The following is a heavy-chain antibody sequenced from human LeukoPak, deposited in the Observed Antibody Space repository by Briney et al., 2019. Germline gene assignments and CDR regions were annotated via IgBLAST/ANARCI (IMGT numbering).Heavy chain of an antibody. CDR3: ARCRARLRIPPYWYFDL. CDR2: ISAYNGDT. Sequence: ASVKVSCKASGYTFNTYGISWVRQAPGQGLEWMGWISAYNGDTNYAQKVQGRVTMTTDTSTSTVYMELRSLRSDDTAVYYCARCRARLRIPPYWYFDLWGRGTLVTVSS. V-gene: IGHV1-18*01. D-gene: IGHD5-12*01. CDR1: GYTFNTYG. J-gene: IGHJ2*01.